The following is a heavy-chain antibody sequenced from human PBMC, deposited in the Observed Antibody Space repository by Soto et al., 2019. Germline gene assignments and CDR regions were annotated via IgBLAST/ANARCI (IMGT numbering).Heavy chain of an antibody. CDR3: ARDRGSGWYSTIDY. J-gene: IGHJ4*02. V-gene: IGHV1-18*01. CDR2: ISAYNGNT. D-gene: IGHD6-13*01. Sequence: ASVKVSCKASGYTFTSYGISWVRQAPGQGLEWMGWISAYNGNTNYAQKLQGRVTMTTDTSTSTAYMELRSLRSDDTTVYYCARDRGSGWYSTIDYWGQGTLVTVSS. CDR1: GYTFTSYG.